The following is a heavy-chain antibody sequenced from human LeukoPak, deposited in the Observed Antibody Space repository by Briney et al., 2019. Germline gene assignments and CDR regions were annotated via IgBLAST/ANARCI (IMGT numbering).Heavy chain of an antibody. CDR3: AKDRSCTNNICHGDFDY. V-gene: IGHV3-48*03. Sequence: GGSLRLSCEASGFIFSSFEMNWVRQAPGKGPEWVSNISSSGSNINYADSVKGRFTISRDNAKNSLYLQMNSLKAEDTAVYYCAKDRSCTNNICHGDFDYWGQGTLVTVSS. CDR1: GFIFSSFE. CDR2: ISSSGSNI. J-gene: IGHJ4*02. D-gene: IGHD2-8*01.